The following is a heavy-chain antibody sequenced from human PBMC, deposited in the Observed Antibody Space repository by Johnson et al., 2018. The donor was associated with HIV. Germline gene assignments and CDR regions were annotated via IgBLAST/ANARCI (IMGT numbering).Heavy chain of an antibody. Sequence: QMLLVESGGGVVQPGRSLRLSCAASRFTFSTYGMHWVRQAPGKGLEWVAFIRYDGSNKYYADSVKGRFIISRDNSKNTLYVQMNRLRPEDTAAYFCAKGRSGGSGAFDIWGQGTVVTVSS. V-gene: IGHV3-30*02. CDR2: IRYDGSNK. D-gene: IGHD3-10*01. J-gene: IGHJ3*02. CDR3: AKGRSGGSGAFDI. CDR1: RFTFSTYG.